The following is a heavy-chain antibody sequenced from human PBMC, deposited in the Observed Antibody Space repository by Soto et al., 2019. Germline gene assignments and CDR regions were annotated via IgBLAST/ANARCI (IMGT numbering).Heavy chain of an antibody. CDR1: GFTFSNYA. CDR3: AKAPERTFQRIFDY. V-gene: IGHV3-23*01. CDR2: ISGSGGST. J-gene: IGHJ4*02. D-gene: IGHD1-1*01. Sequence: PGGSLRLSCAASGFTFSNYAMSWVRQAPGKGLEWVSGISGSGGSTYYAGSVKGRFTISRDNSKNTLYLQMNSLRAEDTAVYYCAKAPERTFQRIFDYGGQGTLVTASP.